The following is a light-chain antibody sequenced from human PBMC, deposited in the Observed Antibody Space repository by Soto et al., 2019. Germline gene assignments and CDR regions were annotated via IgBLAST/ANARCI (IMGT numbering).Light chain of an antibody. J-gene: IGKJ4*01. CDR3: QQYNTWPPLT. V-gene: IGKV3-15*01. CDR1: QSVSTH. CDR2: GAS. Sequence: EVVMTQSPATLSVSPGDRVTFYCRASQSVSTHVAWYQQKPVQPARLLIYGASTRATGVPARSSGGGSGTEFTLTINSLESADFAVYYCQQYNTWPPLTFGGGTKVEIK.